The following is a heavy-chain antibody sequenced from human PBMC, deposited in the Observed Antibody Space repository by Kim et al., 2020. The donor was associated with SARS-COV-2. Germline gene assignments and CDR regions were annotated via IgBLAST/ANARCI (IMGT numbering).Heavy chain of an antibody. V-gene: IGHV3-30*18. CDR3: AKDYYDFWSGSLS. J-gene: IGHJ4*02. CDR1: GFTFSSYG. CDR2: ISYDGSNK. Sequence: GGSLRLSCAASGFTFSSYGMHWVRQAPGKGLEWVAVISYDGSNKYYADSVKGRFTISRDNSKNTLYLQMNSLRAEDTAVYYCAKDYYDFWSGSLSWGQGTLVTVSS. D-gene: IGHD3-3*01.